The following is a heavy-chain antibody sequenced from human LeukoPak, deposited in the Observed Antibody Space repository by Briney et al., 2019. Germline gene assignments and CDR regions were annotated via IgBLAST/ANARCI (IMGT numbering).Heavy chain of an antibody. V-gene: IGHV3-7*01. CDR2: INQDGSEK. CDR3: ARDLNWETY. CDR1: GFTFSSYW. D-gene: IGHD7-27*01. Sequence: GGSLRLSCAASGFTFSSYWMTRVRQAPGKGLEWVANINQDGSEKYYVDSVKGRFTISRDSAKNSLYLQMNSLRAEDTAVYYCARDLNWETYWGQGTLVTVSS. J-gene: IGHJ4*02.